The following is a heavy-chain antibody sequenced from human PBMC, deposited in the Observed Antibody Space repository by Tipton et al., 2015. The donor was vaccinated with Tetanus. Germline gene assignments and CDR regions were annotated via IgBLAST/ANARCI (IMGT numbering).Heavy chain of an antibody. V-gene: IGHV3-23*01. J-gene: IGHJ4*02. D-gene: IGHD6-25*01. CDR2: ISGSGGSS. CDR3: AKSEVIASSGFPFDY. Sequence: SLRLSCAASGFTFSSYAMSWVRQAPGKGLEWVSGISGSGGSSHYADSVKGRFTISRDNSKNTLYLQMNSLRAEDTAVYYCAKSEVIASSGFPFDYWGQGTLVTVSS. CDR1: GFTFSSYA.